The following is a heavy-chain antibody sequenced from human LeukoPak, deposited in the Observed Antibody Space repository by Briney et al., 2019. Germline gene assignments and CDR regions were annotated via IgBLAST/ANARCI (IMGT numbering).Heavy chain of an antibody. CDR2: IYPGDSDT. CDR3: ARHYYDYVWGSYGIDY. J-gene: IGHJ4*02. CDR1: GYSFSNYW. Sequence: GESLKISCKGSGYSFSNYWIGWVRQMPEIGLEWMGIIYPGDSDTRYSPSFQGQVTISADKSISTAYLQWSSLKASDTAMYYCARHYYDYVWGSYGIDYWGQGTLVTVSS. D-gene: IGHD3-16*01. V-gene: IGHV5-51*01.